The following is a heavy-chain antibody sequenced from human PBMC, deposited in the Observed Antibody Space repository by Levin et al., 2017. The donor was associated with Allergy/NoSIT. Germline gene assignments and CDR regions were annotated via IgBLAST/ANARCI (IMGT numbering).Heavy chain of an antibody. J-gene: IGHJ3*02. CDR3: ARVRRRGIVATIRDAFDI. CDR1: GGSISSSSYY. Sequence: ASETLSLTCTVSGGSISSSSYYWGWIRQPPGKGLEWIGSIYYSGSTYYNPSLKSRVTISVDTSKNQFSLKLSSVTAADTAVYYCARVRRRGIVATIRDAFDIWGQGTMVTVSS. CDR2: IYYSGST. D-gene: IGHD5-12*01. V-gene: IGHV4-39*07.